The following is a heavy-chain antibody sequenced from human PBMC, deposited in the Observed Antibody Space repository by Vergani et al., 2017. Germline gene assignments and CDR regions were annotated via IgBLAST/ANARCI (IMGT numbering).Heavy chain of an antibody. J-gene: IGHJ4*02. V-gene: IGHV3-30-3*01. CDR2: ISYDGSNK. D-gene: IGHD2-2*01. CDR1: GFTFSSYA. Sequence: QVQLVESGGGVVQPGRSLRLSCAASGFTFSSYAMHWVRQAPGKGLEWVAVISYDGSNKYYADSVKGRFTSSRDNSKNTLYLQMNSLRAEDTAVYYCARDWGPWDIVVVGNYWGQGTLVTVSS. CDR3: ARDWGPWDIVVVGNY.